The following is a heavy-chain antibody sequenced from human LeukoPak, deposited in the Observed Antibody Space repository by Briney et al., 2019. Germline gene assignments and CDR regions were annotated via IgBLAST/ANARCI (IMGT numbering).Heavy chain of an antibody. D-gene: IGHD3-10*01. CDR3: TLIQGWGSGSYYRDF. V-gene: IGHV3-15*01. Sequence: GGSLRLSCAASGLSISNDWMSWVRQAPGKGLEWVSRVKSKSAGETTDYAAPVKGRFTISRDDSKTTLYLKMNSLKPEDTAVYYCTLIQGWGSGSYYRDFWGQGTLVTVSS. CDR2: VKSKSAGETT. J-gene: IGHJ4*02. CDR1: GLSISNDW.